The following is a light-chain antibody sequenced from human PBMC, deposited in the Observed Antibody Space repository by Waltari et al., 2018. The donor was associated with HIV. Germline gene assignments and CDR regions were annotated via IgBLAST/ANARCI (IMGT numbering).Light chain of an antibody. V-gene: IGKV1-16*02. CDR3: QQYKGYPLT. Sequence: DIQMTQSPSSLSASVGDRVTITCRASHDISNYLAWFQQRPGEAPKSLIYAASTLQSGVQSKFRGSGSETYFTLTINSLQSEDSATYYSQQYKGYPLTFGQGTRLEIK. CDR2: AAS. J-gene: IGKJ5*01. CDR1: HDISNY.